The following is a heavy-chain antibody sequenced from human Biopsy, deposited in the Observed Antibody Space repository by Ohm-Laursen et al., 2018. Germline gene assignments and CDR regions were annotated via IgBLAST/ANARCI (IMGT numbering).Heavy chain of an antibody. J-gene: IGHJ6*02. CDR3: ARGDSGSGYYGMDV. Sequence: SSVKVSCKASGDTFSRSAFFWVRQAPGQGLVYLGRIIPIVGITNHAQTFQGRITLTADKSTFMVYMEFSRLRSDDTAIYYCARGDSGSGYYGMDVWGQGATVSVSS. CDR1: GDTFSRSA. V-gene: IGHV1-69*04. CDR2: IIPIVGIT. D-gene: IGHD3-10*01.